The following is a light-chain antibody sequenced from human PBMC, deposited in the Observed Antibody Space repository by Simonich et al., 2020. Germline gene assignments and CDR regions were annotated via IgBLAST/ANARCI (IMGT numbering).Light chain of an antibody. CDR1: IGSIASNY. V-gene: IGLV6-57*01. Sequence: NFMLTQPHSVSESPGKTVTISCTRSIGSIASNYVQWYQQRPCSSPTTVIYKDNQRPSGCPARFSCSIDSSSNSASLPISGLKTEDEADYYCQSYDSSNRVFGGGTKLTVL. CDR3: QSYDSSNRV. CDR2: KDN. J-gene: IGLJ2*01.